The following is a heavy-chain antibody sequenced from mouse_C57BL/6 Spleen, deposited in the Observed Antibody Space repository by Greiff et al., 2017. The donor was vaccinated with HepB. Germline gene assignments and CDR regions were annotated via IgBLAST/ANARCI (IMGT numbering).Heavy chain of an antibody. J-gene: IGHJ3*01. Sequence: QVQLQQPGAELVKPGASVKLSCKASGYTFTSYWMHWVKQRPGQGLEWIGMIHPNSGSTNYNEKFKSKATLTVDKSSSTAYMQLSSLTSEDSAVYYCAREGVYYDYDGGFAYWGQGTLVTVSA. D-gene: IGHD2-4*01. CDR1: GYTFTSYW. V-gene: IGHV1-64*01. CDR3: AREGVYYDYDGGFAY. CDR2: IHPNSGST.